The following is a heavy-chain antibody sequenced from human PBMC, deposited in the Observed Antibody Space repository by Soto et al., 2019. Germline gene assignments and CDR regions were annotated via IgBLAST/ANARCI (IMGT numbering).Heavy chain of an antibody. D-gene: IGHD7-27*01. CDR2: PSRSSSVI. J-gene: IGHJ6*03. Sequence: EVQLVESGGGLVQPGGSLSLSCATSGCILSVCARNWVRQAPGKGLGWVSYPSRSSSVIDYADSVKGRFTVSRDNARNSLYIQMNSLRAEDTAVYYCARDLSWGSNWDSYMDVWGKGTTVTVSS. CDR1: GCILSVCA. V-gene: IGHV3-48*01. CDR3: ARDLSWGSNWDSYMDV.